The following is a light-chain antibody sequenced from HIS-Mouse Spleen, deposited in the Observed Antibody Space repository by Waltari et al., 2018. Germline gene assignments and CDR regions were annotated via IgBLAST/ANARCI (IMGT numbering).Light chain of an antibody. CDR3: SSYTSSSTYV. CDR1: STDVGGYNY. J-gene: IGLJ1*01. V-gene: IGLV2-14*03. Sequence: QSALTQPASLSEPPGQPFTISCTGTSTDVGGYNYVSWYQQHPGKAPKLMIYDVSNRPSGVSNRFSGSKSGNTASLTISGLQAEDEADYYCSSYTSSSTYVFGTGTKVTVL. CDR2: DVS.